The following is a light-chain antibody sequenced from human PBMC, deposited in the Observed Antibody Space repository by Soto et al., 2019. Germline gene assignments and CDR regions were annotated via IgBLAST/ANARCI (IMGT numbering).Light chain of an antibody. CDR3: QQYNSYRT. CDR1: QSISSW. J-gene: IGKJ1*01. V-gene: IGKV1-5*01. Sequence: DIQMTQSPSTLSASVGDRVTITCRASQSISSWLAWYQQKPGKAPKLLIYDASSWESGVPSRFSGSGSGTEFTLTISRLQPDDFATYYCQQYNSYRTFGQGTKVEIK. CDR2: DAS.